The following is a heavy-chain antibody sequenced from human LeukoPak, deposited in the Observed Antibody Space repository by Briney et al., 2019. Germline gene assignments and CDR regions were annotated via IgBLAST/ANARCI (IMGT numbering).Heavy chain of an antibody. CDR2: ISWNSGSI. V-gene: IGHV3-9*03. CDR3: AKGSHPHYYDSSGYYGLSDYFDY. J-gene: IGHJ4*02. CDR1: GFTFDDYA. D-gene: IGHD3-22*01. Sequence: PGGSLRLSCAASGFTFDDYAMHWVRQAPGKGLEWVSGISWNSGSIGYADSVKGRFTISRDNAKNSLYLQMNSLRAEDMALYYCAKGSHPHYYDSSGYYGLSDYFDYWGQGTLVTVSS.